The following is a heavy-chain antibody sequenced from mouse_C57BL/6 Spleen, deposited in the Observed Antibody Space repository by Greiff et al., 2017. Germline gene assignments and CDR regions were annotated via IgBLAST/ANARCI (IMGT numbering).Heavy chain of an antibody. V-gene: IGHV6-3*01. CDR1: GFTFSNYW. CDR3: TGNIYYGPFAY. CDR2: IRLKSDNYAT. Sequence: EVKVEESGGGLVQPGGSMKLSCVASGFTFSNYWMNWVRQSPEKGLEWVAQIRLKSDNYATHYAESVKGRFTISRDDSKSSVYLQMNNLRAEDTGIYYCTGNIYYGPFAYWGQGTLVTVSA. J-gene: IGHJ3*01. D-gene: IGHD1-2*01.